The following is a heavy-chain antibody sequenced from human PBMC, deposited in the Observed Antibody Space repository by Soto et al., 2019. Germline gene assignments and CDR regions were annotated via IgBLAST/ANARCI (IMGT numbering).Heavy chain of an antibody. CDR1: GFTFSSFG. J-gene: IGHJ4*02. Sequence: PGGSLRLSCAASGFTFSSFGMHWVRQAPGKGLEWVSIISYDGSKNHHADFVRGRFTISRDNSKNTLYLQMNSLGPEDTAVYYCVKDPGQQWLPNYFDSWGQGT. CDR2: ISYDGSKN. V-gene: IGHV3-30*18. CDR3: VKDPGQQWLPNYFDS. D-gene: IGHD6-19*01.